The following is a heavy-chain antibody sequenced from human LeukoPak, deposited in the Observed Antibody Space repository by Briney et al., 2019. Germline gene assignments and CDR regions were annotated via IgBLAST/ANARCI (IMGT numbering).Heavy chain of an antibody. J-gene: IGHJ5*02. Sequence: SQTLSLTCAISGDSVSSNTASWNWIRQSPSRGLEWLGMTYYRSKWYNQYAESVKSRIAINPDISKNQFSLHLNSVTPEDTAIYYCARTYYFASGSYPQGFDPWGQGTLVIVSS. D-gene: IGHD3-10*01. V-gene: IGHV6-1*01. CDR3: ARTYYFASGSYPQGFDP. CDR2: TYYRSKWYN. CDR1: GDSVSSNTAS.